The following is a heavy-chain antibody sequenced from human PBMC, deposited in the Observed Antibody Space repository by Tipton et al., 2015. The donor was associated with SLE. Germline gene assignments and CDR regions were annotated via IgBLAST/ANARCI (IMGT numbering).Heavy chain of an antibody. D-gene: IGHD6-19*01. J-gene: IGHJ4*02. Sequence: QLVQSGGGVVQPGRSLRLSCAASGFTFSSYAMHWVRQAPGKGLEWVAVISYDGSNKYYADSVKGRFTISRDNSKNTLYLQMNSLRAEDTAVYYCARERAVAGTPLRYWGQGTLVTVSS. V-gene: IGHV3-30-3*01. CDR3: ARERAVAGTPLRY. CDR2: ISYDGSNK. CDR1: GFTFSSYA.